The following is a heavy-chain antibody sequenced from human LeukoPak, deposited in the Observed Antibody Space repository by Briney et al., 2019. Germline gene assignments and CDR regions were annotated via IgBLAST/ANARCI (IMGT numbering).Heavy chain of an antibody. J-gene: IGHJ5*02. D-gene: IGHD6-13*01. Sequence: ASVKVSCKASGYTFTSYDINWVRQATGQGLEWMGWMNPNSGNTGYAQKFQGRVTMTRNTSISTAYMELSSLRSEDTAAYYCARGPKKAAAGTPNWFDPWGQGTLVTVSS. CDR3: ARGPKKAAAGTPNWFDP. CDR1: GYTFTSYD. CDR2: MNPNSGNT. V-gene: IGHV1-8*01.